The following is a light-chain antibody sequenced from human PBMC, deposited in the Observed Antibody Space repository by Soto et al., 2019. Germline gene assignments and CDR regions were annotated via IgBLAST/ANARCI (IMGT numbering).Light chain of an antibody. CDR2: INSDGSH. CDR3: QTWGTGIVT. Sequence: QPVLTQSPSASASPGASVKLTCTLSSGHTNYAIAWHQQQPEKGPRFLMKINSDGSHSKGDGVPDRFSGSSSGAERYFTISSLQSEDEADYYCQTWGTGIVTFGGGTKVTV. CDR1: SGHTNYA. V-gene: IGLV4-69*01. J-gene: IGLJ2*01.